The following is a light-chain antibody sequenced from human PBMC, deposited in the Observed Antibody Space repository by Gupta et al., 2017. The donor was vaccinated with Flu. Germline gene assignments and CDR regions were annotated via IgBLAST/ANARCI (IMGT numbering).Light chain of an antibody. J-gene: IGLJ3*02. Sequence: QSPLTQPASVSGSPGQSVTISCTGTSSDVGGYNYVCWYQHHPVKPPKLIIYEVTNRPAGVANRFSGSKSGNTASLTISGLQEEDEADYYCNSYTESGTWVFGGGTKLTVL. CDR2: EVT. V-gene: IGLV2-14*01. CDR1: SSDVGGYNY. CDR3: NSYTESGTWV.